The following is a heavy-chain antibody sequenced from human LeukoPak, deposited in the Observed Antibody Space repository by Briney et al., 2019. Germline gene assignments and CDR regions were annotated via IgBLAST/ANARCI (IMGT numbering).Heavy chain of an antibody. J-gene: IGHJ3*02. CDR1: GFTFSSYG. D-gene: IGHD3-16*01. Sequence: PGGSLRLSCVGSGFTFSSYGMGWVRQAPGKGLEWVSGISGTGGFTYEADAVKGRFNISRDNAKNSLYLQMNSLRVEDTALYYCAKDFYRLGEFDAFDNWGQGTMVTVSS. CDR2: ISGTGGFT. CDR3: AKDFYRLGEFDAFDN. V-gene: IGHV3-23*01.